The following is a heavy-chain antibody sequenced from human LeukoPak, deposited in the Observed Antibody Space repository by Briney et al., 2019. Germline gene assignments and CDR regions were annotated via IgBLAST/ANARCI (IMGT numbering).Heavy chain of an antibody. Sequence: GGSLRLSCAASGFTFSSYSMNWVRQAPGKGLEWVSYISSSSSTIYYADSVKGRFTISRDNAENSLYLQMNSLRAEDTAVYYCAREEAYYYGSGSFDYWGQGTLVTVSS. CDR1: GFTFSSYS. J-gene: IGHJ4*02. D-gene: IGHD3-10*01. CDR2: ISSSSSTI. V-gene: IGHV3-48*04. CDR3: AREEAYYYGSGSFDY.